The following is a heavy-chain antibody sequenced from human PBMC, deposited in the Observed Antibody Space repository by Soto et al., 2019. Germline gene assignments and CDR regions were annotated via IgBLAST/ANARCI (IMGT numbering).Heavy chain of an antibody. J-gene: IGHJ5*02. CDR2: LYYSGGT. V-gene: IGHV4-39*07. Sequence: PSETLSLTCTVSGDSISSGTYYWGWIRQPPGKGLEWIGSLYYSGGTHYNPSLKSRVTISVDTSKNQLSLKLSSVTAADTAVYYCARIYTYYYDSSLLGWFDPWGQGTLVTVSS. D-gene: IGHD3-22*01. CDR3: ARIYTYYYDSSLLGWFDP. CDR1: GDSISSGTYY.